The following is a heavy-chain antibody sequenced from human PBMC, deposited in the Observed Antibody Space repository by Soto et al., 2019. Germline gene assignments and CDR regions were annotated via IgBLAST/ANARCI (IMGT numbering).Heavy chain of an antibody. CDR2: IKSDGSGT. Sequence: EVQLVESGGGLVQPGESLTLSCAASGFTFSSYWMHWVRQAPGKGLVWVSRIKSDGSGTYYADSVKGRLTISRDNAXNPXYLQMNSLRVEDTAVYFCARGDGAHHDGNGYLGRHWGQGTLVTVSS. CDR3: ARGDGAHHDGNGYLGRH. CDR1: GFTFSSYW. V-gene: IGHV3-74*01. D-gene: IGHD5-18*01. J-gene: IGHJ4*02.